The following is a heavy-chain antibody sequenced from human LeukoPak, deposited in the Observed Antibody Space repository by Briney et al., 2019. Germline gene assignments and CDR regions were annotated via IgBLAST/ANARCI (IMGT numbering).Heavy chain of an antibody. CDR2: FFLKGST. CDR1: DYSISSGYGYY. J-gene: IGHJ4*02. CDR3: ARVARCTSCFDVDY. D-gene: IGHD2-2*01. V-gene: IGHV4-38-2*02. Sequence: SETLSLTCTVSDYSISSGYGYYWGWIRQPPGKGLEWIGSFFLKGSTYYNPSLKSRVTISVDTSKNQFSLTLSSVTAADTAVYYCARVARCTSCFDVDYWGQGTLVTVSS.